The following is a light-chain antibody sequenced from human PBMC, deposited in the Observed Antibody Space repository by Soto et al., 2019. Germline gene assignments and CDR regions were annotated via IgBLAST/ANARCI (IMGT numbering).Light chain of an antibody. CDR3: HQYGSSPRT. J-gene: IGKJ1*01. Sequence: EIVMTQSPATLSVSPGERATLSCRASQSVNSNLAWYRQKPGQAPRLLISDASTRATGVPARFSGSGSGTDFTLTIRRLEPEDFAMYFCHQYGSSPRTFGQGTKVEIK. CDR1: QSVNSN. V-gene: IGKV3-15*01. CDR2: DAS.